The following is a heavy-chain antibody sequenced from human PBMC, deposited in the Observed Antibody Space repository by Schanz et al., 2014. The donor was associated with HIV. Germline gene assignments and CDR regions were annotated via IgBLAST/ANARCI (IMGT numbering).Heavy chain of an antibody. V-gene: IGHV1-18*01. CDR3: VKDTDILGATRGYFDH. Sequence: QVQLVQSGSEVKKPGSSVKVSCKASGGALSMYAINWVRQAPGQGLEWMAWISANNGNTYYAQKVQGRVSMATDTSTNTAYMELRSLRSDDTALYYCVKDTDILGATRGYFDHWGQGTLVTVSS. J-gene: IGHJ4*02. D-gene: IGHD1-26*01. CDR2: ISANNGNT. CDR1: GGALSMYA.